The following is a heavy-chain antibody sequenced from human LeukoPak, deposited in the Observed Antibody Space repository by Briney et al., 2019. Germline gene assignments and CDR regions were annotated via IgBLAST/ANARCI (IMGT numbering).Heavy chain of an antibody. CDR2: ISGSGGST. Sequence: GGSLRLSCAASGFTFSSYWMSWVRQAPGKGLEWVSAISGSGGSTYYADSVKGRFTISRDNSKNTLYLQMNSLRAEDTAVYYCAKDRHVLFIAAAGTVYWGQGTLVTVSS. D-gene: IGHD6-13*01. J-gene: IGHJ4*02. V-gene: IGHV3-23*01. CDR3: AKDRHVLFIAAAGTVY. CDR1: GFTFSSYW.